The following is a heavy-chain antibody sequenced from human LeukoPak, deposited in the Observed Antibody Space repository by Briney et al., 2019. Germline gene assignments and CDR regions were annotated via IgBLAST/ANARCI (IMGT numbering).Heavy chain of an antibody. V-gene: IGHV3-30*03. CDR1: GFTFNDYS. D-gene: IGHD4-11*01. CDR2: ISYDGSNK. Sequence: GGSLRLSCAASGFTFNDYSMNWVRQAPGKGLEWVAVISYDGSNKYYADSVKGRFTISRDNSKNTLYLQMNSLRAEDTAVYYCARTYSNYVYWGQGTLVTVSS. CDR3: ARTYSNYVY. J-gene: IGHJ4*02.